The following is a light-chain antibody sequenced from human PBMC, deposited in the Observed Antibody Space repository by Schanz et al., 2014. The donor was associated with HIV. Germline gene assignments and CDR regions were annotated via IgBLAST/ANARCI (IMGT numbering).Light chain of an antibody. CDR1: SSDVGSYNL. CDR2: EGS. V-gene: IGLV2-23*01. J-gene: IGLJ3*02. Sequence: SVLTQPASVSGSPGQSITISCTGTSSDVGSYNLVSWYQQHPGKAPKLMIYEGSKRPSGVSKRFSGSKSGNTASLTISGLQAEDEADYYCCSYTGNYHWVFGGGTKVTVL. CDR3: CSYTGNYHWV.